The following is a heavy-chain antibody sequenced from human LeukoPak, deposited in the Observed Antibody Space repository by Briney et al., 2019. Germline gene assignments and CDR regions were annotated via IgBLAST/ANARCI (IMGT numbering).Heavy chain of an antibody. D-gene: IGHD3-22*01. CDR3: ARGSRTYDSNGYYVYYFDY. J-gene: IGHJ4*02. Sequence: SETLSLTCSVSGASINNYYWSWIRQPAGKGLEWIGRIYSSGSTNYNPSLKRRVTMPVDTSKTQFSLKLSSVAAADTAVYYCARGSRTYDSNGYYVYYFDYWGQGILVTVSS. CDR2: IYSSGST. CDR1: GASINNYY. V-gene: IGHV4-4*07.